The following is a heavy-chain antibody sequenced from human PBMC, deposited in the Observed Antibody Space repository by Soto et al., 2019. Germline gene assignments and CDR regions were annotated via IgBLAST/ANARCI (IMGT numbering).Heavy chain of an antibody. D-gene: IGHD3-10*01. CDR1: GFSLTAGAVG. Sequence: QITLRESGPTLVKPTQTLTLTCTFSGFSLTAGAVGVGWIRQPPGKALEWLALVYATNDIRYSPSLNDRLTITKDTPNNPVVLTVANLDPARTATYSSAPGRSVGAAYFFEYWGQGTLVTVSS. CDR3: APGRSVGAAYFFEY. CDR2: VYATNDI. J-gene: IGHJ4*02. V-gene: IGHV2-5*01.